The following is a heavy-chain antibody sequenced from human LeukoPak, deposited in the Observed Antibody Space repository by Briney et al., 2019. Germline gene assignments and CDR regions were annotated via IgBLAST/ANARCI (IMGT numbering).Heavy chain of an antibody. V-gene: IGHV1-8*01. CDR2: MNPNSGNT. CDR3: ARGYSPVLLWFGELSGTDAFEI. CDR1: GYTFTSYD. J-gene: IGHJ3*02. D-gene: IGHD3-10*01. Sequence: ASVKVSCKASGYTFTSYDINWVRQATGQGLEWMGWMNPNSGNTGYAQKFQGRVTMTRNTSISTAYMELSSLRSEDTAVYYCARGYSPVLLWFGELSGTDAFEIWGQGTMVTVSS.